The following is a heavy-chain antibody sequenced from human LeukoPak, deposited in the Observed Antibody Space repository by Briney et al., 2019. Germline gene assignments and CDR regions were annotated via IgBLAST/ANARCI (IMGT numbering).Heavy chain of an antibody. Sequence: ASVKVSCKASGYTFTGYYMHWVRQAPGQGLEWMGWINPNGDGTDYAQKFQGRVTMTRDTSINTAYMGLSRLRYDDTAVYYCAREYYDNVYWGQGTLVTVSS. CDR2: INPNGDGT. CDR1: GYTFTGYY. V-gene: IGHV1-2*02. D-gene: IGHD3-9*01. J-gene: IGHJ4*02. CDR3: AREYYDNVY.